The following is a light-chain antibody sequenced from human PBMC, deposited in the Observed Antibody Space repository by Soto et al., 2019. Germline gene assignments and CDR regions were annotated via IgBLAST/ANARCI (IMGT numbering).Light chain of an antibody. CDR2: DAS. CDR3: QQYVSPPIT. CDR1: QSVSSNH. Sequence: DIVLTQSPGTLSLSPGERATLSCRASQSVSSNHLAWYQQKPGQAPRLVIYDASNRAPGIPARLSGSASATELTLTLSSLEHEDFAVYYCQQYVSPPITFGKATRLEIK. V-gene: IGKV3-20*01. J-gene: IGKJ5*01.